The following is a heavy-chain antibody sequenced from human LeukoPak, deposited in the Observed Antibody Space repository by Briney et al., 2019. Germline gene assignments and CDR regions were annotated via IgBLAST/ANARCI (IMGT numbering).Heavy chain of an antibody. Sequence: SETLSLTRAVSGYSLSSGYYWGWIRQPPGKGLEWIGRIYHSGSTYYNPSLRSRVTISVYTSKNQFSLKLNSVTATDTAVYYCARSTMVRGVHFDYWGQGTLVTVSS. J-gene: IGHJ4*02. V-gene: IGHV4-38-2*01. CDR3: ARSTMVRGVHFDY. CDR2: IYHSGST. D-gene: IGHD3-10*01. CDR1: GYSLSSGYY.